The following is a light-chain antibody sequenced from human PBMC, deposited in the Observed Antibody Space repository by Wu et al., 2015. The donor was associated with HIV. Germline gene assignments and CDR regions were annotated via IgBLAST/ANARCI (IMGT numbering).Light chain of an antibody. Sequence: DIQMTQSPSSLSASVGDRVTITCRASQGISNSLAWYQQKPGKAPKLLLYAASRLESGVPSRFSGSGSGTDYTLTISSLQPEDFATYYCQQYYSTPTWTFGQGTKVEXK. J-gene: IGKJ1*01. CDR3: QQYYSTPTWT. CDR1: QGISNS. V-gene: IGKV1-NL1*01. CDR2: AAS.